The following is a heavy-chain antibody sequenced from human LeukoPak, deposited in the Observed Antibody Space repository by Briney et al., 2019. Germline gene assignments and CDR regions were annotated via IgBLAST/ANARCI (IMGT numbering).Heavy chain of an antibody. J-gene: IGHJ4*02. Sequence: SETLSLTCAAYGGSFSGYYWSWIRQPPGKGLEWIGEINHSGSTNYNPSLKSRVTISVDTSKNQFSLKLSSVTAADTAVYYCARRGSTTLRYFDWLSFDYWGQGTLVTVSS. CDR3: ARRGSTTLRYFDWLSFDY. D-gene: IGHD3-9*01. V-gene: IGHV4-34*01. CDR2: INHSGST. CDR1: GGSFSGYY.